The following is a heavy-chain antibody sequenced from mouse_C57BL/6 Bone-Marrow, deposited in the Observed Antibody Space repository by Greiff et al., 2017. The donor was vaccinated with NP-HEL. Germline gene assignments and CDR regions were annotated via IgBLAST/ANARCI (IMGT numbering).Heavy chain of an antibody. V-gene: IGHV1-69*01. D-gene: IGHD2-3*01. CDR2: IDPSDSYT. CDR1: GYTFTSYW. CDR3: ARDGYYVDY. J-gene: IGHJ2*01. Sequence: VQLQQPGAELVMPGASVKLSCKASGYTFTSYWMHWVKQRPGQGLEWIGEIDPSDSYTNYNQKFKGKSTLTVDKSSSTAYMQLSSLTSEDSAVYYCARDGYYVDYWGQGTTLTVSS.